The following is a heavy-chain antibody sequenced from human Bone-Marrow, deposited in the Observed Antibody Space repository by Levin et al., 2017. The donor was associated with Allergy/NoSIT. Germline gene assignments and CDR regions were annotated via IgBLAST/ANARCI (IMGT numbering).Heavy chain of an antibody. Sequence: GESLKISCAASGFPFETYGMNWVRQAPGKGLEWVSHISGSGSPTYYADPVKGRFTISRDNAKRSLYLQMSSLRVEDTAVYYCARGLYDFWGQGALVTVSS. J-gene: IGHJ4*02. CDR1: GFPFETYG. V-gene: IGHV3-48*04. CDR3: ARGLYDF. D-gene: IGHD2-8*02. CDR2: ISGSGSPT.